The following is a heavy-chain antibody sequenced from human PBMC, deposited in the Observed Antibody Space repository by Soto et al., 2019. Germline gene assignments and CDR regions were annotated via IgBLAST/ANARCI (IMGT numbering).Heavy chain of an antibody. D-gene: IGHD6-19*01. V-gene: IGHV3-9*01. CDR2: ISWDGATI. CDR3: AKDSSRRYSSGWPDY. CDR1: GFTFDSFA. Sequence: GGSLRLSCAASGFTFDSFAIQWVRQAPGKGLEWVSSISWDGATIAYADSVKGRFTISRDNAKNSLYLQMNSLRAEDTALYYCAKDSSRRYSSGWPDYWGQGTLVTVSS. J-gene: IGHJ4*02.